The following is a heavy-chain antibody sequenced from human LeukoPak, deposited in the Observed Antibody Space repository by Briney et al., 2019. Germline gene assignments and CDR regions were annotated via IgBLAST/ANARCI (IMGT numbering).Heavy chain of an antibody. Sequence: GGSLRLSCAASGFTFSKSAMTWVRQTPGKGLDWVSSISSSGNTYYADSVKGRFTISRDNSKNMLYLQMNSLRAEDTAVYYCVKGRISEDGLDFWGQGTLVTVSS. CDR2: ISSSGNT. D-gene: IGHD6-13*01. V-gene: IGHV3-23*01. J-gene: IGHJ4*02. CDR3: VKGRISEDGLDF. CDR1: GFTFSKSA.